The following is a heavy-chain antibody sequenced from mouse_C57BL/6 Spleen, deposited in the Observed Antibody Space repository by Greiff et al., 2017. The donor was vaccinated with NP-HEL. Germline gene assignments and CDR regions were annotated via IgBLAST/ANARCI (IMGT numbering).Heavy chain of an antibody. V-gene: IGHV2-6*03. J-gene: IGHJ3*01. Sequence: QVQLKESGPGLVAPSQSLSITCTVSGFSLTSYGVHWVRQPPGQGLEWLVVIWRDGSTTSNSALNSRLSISKANAKIHVFLNMNSLQTDDTAMYYCARYDYDGGFAYWGQGTLVTVSA. CDR3: ARYDYDGGFAY. D-gene: IGHD2-4*01. CDR2: IWRDGST. CDR1: GFSLTSYG.